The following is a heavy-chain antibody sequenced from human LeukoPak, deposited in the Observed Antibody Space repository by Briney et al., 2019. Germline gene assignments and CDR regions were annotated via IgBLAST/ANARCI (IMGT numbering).Heavy chain of an antibody. CDR2: MNPNSGNT. D-gene: IGHD6-19*01. J-gene: IGHJ4*02. CDR3: ARTHRKQWLANYFDY. CDR1: GYTFTSYD. V-gene: IGHV1-8*01. Sequence: GASVKVSCKASGYTFTSYDINWVRQATGQGLEWMGWMNPNSGNTGYAQKFQGRVTVTRNTSISTAYMELSSLRSEDTAVYYCARTHRKQWLANYFDYWGQGTLVTVSS.